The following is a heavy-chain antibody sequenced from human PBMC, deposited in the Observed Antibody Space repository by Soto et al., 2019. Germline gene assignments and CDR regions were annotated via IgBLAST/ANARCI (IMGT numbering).Heavy chain of an antibody. J-gene: IGHJ1*01. CDR1: GDSMTKYY. D-gene: IGHD2-15*01. V-gene: IGHV4-4*07. Sequence: SETLSLTCTVSGDSMTKYYWSWIRQSAGKGLEWIGRVYMSESTNYNPSLKSRVTMSVDTSNSHFSLDLKSVTAADTAVYYCARTVGAAYSFAFGAQGARVPVS. CDR2: VYMSEST. CDR3: ARTVGAAYSFAF.